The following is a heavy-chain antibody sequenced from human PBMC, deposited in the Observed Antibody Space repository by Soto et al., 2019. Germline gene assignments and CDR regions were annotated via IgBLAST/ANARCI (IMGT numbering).Heavy chain of an antibody. Sequence: GGSLRLSCAASGFTFSSYGMHWVRQAPGKGLEWVADIWYDGNNKYYADSVKGRFTISRDNSKNTLSLQMNSLRAEDTAVYYCARGGCKSTSCYDYWGQGALVTVSS. CDR3: ARGGCKSTSCYDY. D-gene: IGHD2-2*01. V-gene: IGHV3-33*01. CDR2: IWYDGNNK. J-gene: IGHJ4*02. CDR1: GFTFSSYG.